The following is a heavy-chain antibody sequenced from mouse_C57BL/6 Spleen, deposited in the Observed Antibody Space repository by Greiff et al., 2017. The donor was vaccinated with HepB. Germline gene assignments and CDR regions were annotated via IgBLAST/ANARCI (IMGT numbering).Heavy chain of an antibody. D-gene: IGHD4-1*01. V-gene: IGHV1-26*01. CDR1: GYTFTDYY. Sequence: EVQLQQSGPELVKPGASVKISCKASGYTFTDYYMNWVKQSHGKSLEWIGDINPNNGGTSYNQKFKGKATLTVDKSSSTAYMELRSLTSEDSAVYYCASNWDGREDYWGQGTSVTVSS. J-gene: IGHJ4*01. CDR2: INPNNGGT. CDR3: ASNWDGREDY.